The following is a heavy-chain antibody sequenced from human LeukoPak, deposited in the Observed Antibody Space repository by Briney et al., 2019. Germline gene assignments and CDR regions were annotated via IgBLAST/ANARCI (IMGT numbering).Heavy chain of an antibody. D-gene: IGHD2-8*01. CDR1: GYTFTGYY. CDR2: INPNSGGT. CDR3: ARVYYYYYYGMDV. J-gene: IGHJ6*02. Sequence: ASVKVSCKASGYTFTGYYMHWVRQAPGQGLEWRGWINPNSGGTNYAQKFQGRVTMTRDTSISTAYMELSRLRSDDTAVYYCARVYYYYYYGMDVWGQGTTVTVSS. V-gene: IGHV1-2*02.